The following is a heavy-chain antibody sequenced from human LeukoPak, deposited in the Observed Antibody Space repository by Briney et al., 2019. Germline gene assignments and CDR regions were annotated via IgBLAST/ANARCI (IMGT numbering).Heavy chain of an antibody. CDR3: ARGYSGSSGPY. V-gene: IGHV3-21*01. CDR1: GFIFSSYS. CDR2: ISSSSSYI. D-gene: IGHD1-26*01. Sequence: PGGSLRLSCAASGFIFSSYSMNWVRQTPGKGLEWVSSISSSSSYISYTDSVKGRFTISRDDAKNSLYLQMNSLRAEDTGVYYCARGYSGSSGPYWGQGTLVTVSS. J-gene: IGHJ4*02.